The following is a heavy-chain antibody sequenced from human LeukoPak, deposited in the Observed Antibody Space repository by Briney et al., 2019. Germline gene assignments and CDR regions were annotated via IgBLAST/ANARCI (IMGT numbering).Heavy chain of an antibody. CDR3: ARIRDGYNDAYDI. CDR1: GYTFTGYY. D-gene: IGHD5-24*01. V-gene: IGHV1-2*02. J-gene: IGHJ3*02. Sequence: ASVKVSCKASGYTFTGYYMHWVRQAPGQGLEWMGWINPNSGGTNYAQKFQGRVTMTRDTSISTACMELSRLRSEDTAIYYCARIRDGYNDAYDIWGQGTVVTVPS. CDR2: INPNSGGT.